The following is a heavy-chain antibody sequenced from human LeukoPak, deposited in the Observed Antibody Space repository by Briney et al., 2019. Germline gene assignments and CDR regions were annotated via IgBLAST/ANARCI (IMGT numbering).Heavy chain of an antibody. Sequence: SGGSLRLSCAASGFTFSSYAMGWVRQAPGKGLEWVSAISGSGGSTYYADSVKGRFTISRDNSKNTLYLHMNSLRAEDTAVYYCAKDTAYYYGSGSFYFDHWGQGTLVTVSS. CDR3: AKDTAYYYGSGSFYFDH. D-gene: IGHD3-10*01. J-gene: IGHJ4*02. CDR1: GFTFSSYA. CDR2: ISGSGGST. V-gene: IGHV3-23*01.